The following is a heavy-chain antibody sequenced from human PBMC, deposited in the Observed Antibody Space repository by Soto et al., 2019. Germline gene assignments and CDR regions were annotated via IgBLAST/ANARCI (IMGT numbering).Heavy chain of an antibody. CDR3: ARDRPAYCGGDCYPNY. J-gene: IGHJ4*02. D-gene: IGHD2-21*02. V-gene: IGHV3-33*01. CDR2: IWYDGSNK. Sequence: GSLRLSCAASGFTFSSYGMHWVRQAPGKGLEWVAVIWYDGSNKYYADSVKGRFTISRDNSKNTLYLQMNSLRAEDTAVYYCARDRPAYCGGDCYPNYWGQGTLVTVSS. CDR1: GFTFSSYG.